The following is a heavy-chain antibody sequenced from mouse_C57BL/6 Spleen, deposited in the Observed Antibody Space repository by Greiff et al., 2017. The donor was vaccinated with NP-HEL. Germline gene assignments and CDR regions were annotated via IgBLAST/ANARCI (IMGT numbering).Heavy chain of an antibody. V-gene: IGHV1-5*01. CDR2: IYPGNSDT. J-gene: IGHJ2*01. CDR3: TRGGTTANFDY. Sequence: VQLQQSGTVLARPGASVKMSCKTSGYTFTSYWMHWVKQRPGQGLEWIGAIYPGNSDTSYNQKFKGKAKLTAVTSASTAYMERSSLTNDDSAVYYCTRGGTTANFDYWGQGTTLTVSA. D-gene: IGHD1-2*01. CDR1: GYTFTSYW.